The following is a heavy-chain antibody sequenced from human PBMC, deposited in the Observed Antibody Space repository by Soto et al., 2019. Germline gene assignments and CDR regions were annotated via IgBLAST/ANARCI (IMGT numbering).Heavy chain of an antibody. V-gene: IGHV3-74*01. D-gene: IGHD6-19*01. CDR1: GFTVSSYW. Sequence: GGSLRLSCAASGFTVSSYWMHWVRQAPGKGLVWVSRIIGDGSSTNYADSVKGRITISRDNAKNTLYLQMNSLTAEDTAVYFCARGITVAAYAFDIWGRGTMVTVSS. CDR3: ARGITVAAYAFDI. J-gene: IGHJ3*02. CDR2: IIGDGSST.